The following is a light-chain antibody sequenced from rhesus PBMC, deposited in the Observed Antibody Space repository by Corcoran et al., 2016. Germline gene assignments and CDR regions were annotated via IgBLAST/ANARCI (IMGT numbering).Light chain of an antibody. CDR2: KAS. CDR1: QSISSW. Sequence: DIQMTQSPSSLSTSVGDTVTITCRASQSISSWLDWYQQKPGKAPKLLIYKASSLQSGVPSRFSGRGSGTDFTLTISSPQPEDFATYYCLQYSRSPYSFGQGTKVEIK. CDR3: LQYSRSPYS. V-gene: IGKV1-22*01. J-gene: IGKJ2*01.